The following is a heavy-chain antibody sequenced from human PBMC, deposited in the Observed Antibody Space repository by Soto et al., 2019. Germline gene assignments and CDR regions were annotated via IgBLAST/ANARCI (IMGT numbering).Heavy chain of an antibody. CDR1: GGSFSGYY. V-gene: IGHV4-34*01. CDR3: ARVWNSGGNCYFDL. Sequence: SETLSLTCAVYGGSFSGYYWSWIRQPPGKGLEWIGEINHSGSTNYNPSLKIRVTISVDTSKYQFSLKLSSVTAADTAVYYCARVWNSGGNCYFDLWGRGTLVTVSS. J-gene: IGHJ2*01. D-gene: IGHD1-7*01. CDR2: INHSGST.